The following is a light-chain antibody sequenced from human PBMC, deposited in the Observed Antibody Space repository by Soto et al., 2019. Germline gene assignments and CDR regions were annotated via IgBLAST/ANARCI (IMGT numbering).Light chain of an antibody. Sequence: VGTQSPVTLSVSPGERATLSCRVIQRFSSNSSGYQEKPGQAPRLLIYGASTRSTCIPARFSGSGSGTEFTLSISSLQSEDFAFYYCQQYNSWALTFGGGTKVDIK. CDR1: QRFSSN. CDR2: GAS. V-gene: IGKV3-15*01. J-gene: IGKJ4*01. CDR3: QQYNSWALT.